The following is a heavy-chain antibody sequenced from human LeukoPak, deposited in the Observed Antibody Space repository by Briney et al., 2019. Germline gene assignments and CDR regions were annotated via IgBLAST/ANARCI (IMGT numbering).Heavy chain of an antibody. V-gene: IGHV3-7*01. D-gene: IGHD4-17*01. Sequence: GGSLRLSCAASGFTFTTYYMTWVRQAPGKGLEWVANINQDGSQRIYVDSVKGRFTLSRDNAKNSLYLQMNSLRAEDTAVYYCAKAPYGDYGSDWYFDLWGRGTLVTVSS. CDR1: GFTFTTYY. CDR3: AKAPYGDYGSDWYFDL. CDR2: INQDGSQR. J-gene: IGHJ2*01.